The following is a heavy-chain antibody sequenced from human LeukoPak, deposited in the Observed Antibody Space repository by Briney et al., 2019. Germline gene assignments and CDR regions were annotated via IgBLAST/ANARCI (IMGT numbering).Heavy chain of an antibody. J-gene: IGHJ4*02. CDR3: ASIDLRSSGWYVNDY. D-gene: IGHD6-19*01. Sequence: KPSETLSLTCAVYGGSFSGYYWSWIRQPPGKGLEWIGEINHSGSTNYNPSLKSRVTISVDTSKNQFSLKLSSVTAADTAVYYCASIDLRSSGWYVNDYWGQGTLVTVSS. CDR2: INHSGST. V-gene: IGHV4-34*01. CDR1: GGSFSGYY.